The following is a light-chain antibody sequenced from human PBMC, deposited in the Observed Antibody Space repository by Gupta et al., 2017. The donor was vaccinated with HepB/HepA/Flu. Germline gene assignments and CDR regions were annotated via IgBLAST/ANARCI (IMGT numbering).Light chain of an antibody. CDR1: RNISSN. CDR3: QQYNFWPLT. J-gene: IGKJ4*01. CDR2: AAS. Sequence: EVVMTQSPATLSVSPGERATLTCRASRNISSNLAWYQQKPGQAPRLLMYAASTGAAGIPARFSGGWSGTEFTLTITSPQSEDSAVYYCQQYNFWPLTFGGGTKVEI. V-gene: IGKV3-15*01.